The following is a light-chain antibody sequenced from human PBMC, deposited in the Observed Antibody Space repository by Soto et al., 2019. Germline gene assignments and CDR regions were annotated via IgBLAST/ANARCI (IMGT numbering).Light chain of an antibody. CDR3: SSYTSSSTPYA. Sequence: QSALTQPASVSGSPGQSITISCTGSSSDVGGYDYVSWYQHHPGKAPKLMIHDVSNRPSGVSNRFSGSKSGNTASLTISGLQAEDEADYYCSSYTSSSTPYAFGTGTKLTVL. V-gene: IGLV2-14*03. CDR1: SSDVGGYDY. J-gene: IGLJ1*01. CDR2: DVS.